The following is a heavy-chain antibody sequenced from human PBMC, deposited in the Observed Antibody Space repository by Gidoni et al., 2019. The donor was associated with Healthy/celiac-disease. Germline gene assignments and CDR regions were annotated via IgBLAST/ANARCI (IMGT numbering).Heavy chain of an antibody. Sequence: QLPLQESGPRLVKPSETPSLTCPVSGGSISSSSYDWGWIRQPPGKGLEWIGSIYYSGSTYYNPSLKSRVTISVDTSKNQFSLKLSSVTAADTAVYYCARGRGRGDYAFPYNWFDPWGQGTLVTVSS. V-gene: IGHV4-39*05. CDR3: ARGRGRGDYAFPYNWFDP. CDR2: IYYSGST. D-gene: IGHD4-17*01. J-gene: IGHJ5*02. CDR1: GGSISSSSYD.